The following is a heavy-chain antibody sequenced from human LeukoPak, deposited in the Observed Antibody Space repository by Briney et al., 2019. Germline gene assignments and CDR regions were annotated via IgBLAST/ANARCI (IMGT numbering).Heavy chain of an antibody. D-gene: IGHD3-3*01. CDR3: ARDGRFLILPSPLYYYYMDV. CDR1: GGSFSGYY. Sequence: SETLSLTCAVYGGSFSGYYWSWIRQPPGKGLEWIGEINHSGSTNYNPSLKSRVTISVDTSRNQFSLKLSSVTAADTAVYYCARDGRFLILPSPLYYYYMDVWGKGTTVTVSS. V-gene: IGHV4-34*01. CDR2: INHSGST. J-gene: IGHJ6*03.